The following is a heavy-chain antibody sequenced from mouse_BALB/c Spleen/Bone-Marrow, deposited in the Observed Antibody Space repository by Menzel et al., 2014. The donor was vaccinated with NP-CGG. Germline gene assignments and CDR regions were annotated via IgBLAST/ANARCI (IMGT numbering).Heavy chain of an antibody. Sequence: DVKLQESGGGLVQPGGSRKLSCAASGFTFSSFGMYWVRQAPEKGLEWVAYISSGSRTIYYADTVKGRFTISRDNPKNNLFLQMNSLRYEEAAMYYCARDEDYAIDYWGQGTSVTGSS. CDR1: GFTFSSFG. V-gene: IGHV5-17*02. CDR2: ISSGSRTI. CDR3: ARDEDYAIDY. J-gene: IGHJ4*01.